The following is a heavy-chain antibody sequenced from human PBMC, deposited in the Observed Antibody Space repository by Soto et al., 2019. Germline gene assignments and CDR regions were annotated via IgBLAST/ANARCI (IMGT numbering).Heavy chain of an antibody. CDR3: AREDGSGSYSWWFDP. CDR1: GGSVSSGSYY. V-gene: IGHV4-61*01. CDR2: IYYSGST. Sequence: SETLSLTYTVSGGSVSSGSYYWSWIRQPPGKGLEWIGYIYYSGSTNYNPSLKSRVTISVDTSKNQFSLKLSSVTAADTAVYYCAREDGSGSYSWWFDPWGQGTLVTVSS. D-gene: IGHD3-10*01. J-gene: IGHJ5*02.